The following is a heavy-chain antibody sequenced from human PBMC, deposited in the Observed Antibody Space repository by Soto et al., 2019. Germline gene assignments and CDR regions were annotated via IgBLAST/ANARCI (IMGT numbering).Heavy chain of an antibody. D-gene: IGHD5-18*01. CDR1: GGSFSGYY. V-gene: IGHV4-34*01. Sequence: PSETLSLTCAVYGGSFSGYYWSWIRQPPGKGLEWIGEINHSGSTNYNPSLKSRVTISVDTSKNQFSLKLSSVTAADTAVYYCARDSARGGYSYGYPRIGYYYYGMDVWGQGTTVTSP. J-gene: IGHJ6*02. CDR2: INHSGST. CDR3: ARDSARGGYSYGYPRIGYYYYGMDV.